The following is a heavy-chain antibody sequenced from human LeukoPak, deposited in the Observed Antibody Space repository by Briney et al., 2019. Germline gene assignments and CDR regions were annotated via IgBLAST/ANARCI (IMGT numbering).Heavy chain of an antibody. CDR1: GYIFTGYY. D-gene: IGHD5-18*01. CDR3: GRQVDTSMALPDY. V-gene: IGHV1-2*02. J-gene: IGHJ4*02. Sequence: ASVKVSCKASGYIFTGYYMHWVRQAPGQGLEWMGWINPNSGGTKYAQKFQGRVTMTTDTSTRIAFMELRSLRSDDTAVYYCGRQVDTSMALPDYRGQGTLVTVSS. CDR2: INPNSGGT.